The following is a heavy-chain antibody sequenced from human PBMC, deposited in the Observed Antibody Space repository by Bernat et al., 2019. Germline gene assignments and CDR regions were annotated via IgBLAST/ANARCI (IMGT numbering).Heavy chain of an antibody. V-gene: IGHV2-5*02. CDR2: IYWDDDK. D-gene: IGHD1-26*01. CDR1: GFSLNTIGVT. CDR3: ARINLVGATHDAFDI. Sequence: QITLKESGPTLMKPAQTLTLTCTFSGFSLNTIGVTVGWIRQPPGKALEWLALIYWDDDKRYSPSLKSRLTITKDTSKNQVVLTMTNMDPVDTATYYCARINLVGATHDAFDIWGQGTMVTVSS. J-gene: IGHJ3*02.